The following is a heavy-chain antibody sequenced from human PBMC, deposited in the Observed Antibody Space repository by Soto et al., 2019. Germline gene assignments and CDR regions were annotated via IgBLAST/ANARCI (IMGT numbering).Heavy chain of an antibody. Sequence: GGSLRLSCAASGFTFSNAWMSWVRQAPGKGLEWVGRIKSKTDGGTTDYAAPVKGRFTISRGDSKNTLYLQINSLKTGDKAVYYCTTDRLDYDFWSGYYDQVSYYYYYYMDVWGKGTTVTVSS. CDR3: TTDRLDYDFWSGYYDQVSYYYYYYMDV. D-gene: IGHD3-3*01. V-gene: IGHV3-15*01. CDR1: GFTFSNAW. J-gene: IGHJ6*03. CDR2: IKSKTDGGTT.